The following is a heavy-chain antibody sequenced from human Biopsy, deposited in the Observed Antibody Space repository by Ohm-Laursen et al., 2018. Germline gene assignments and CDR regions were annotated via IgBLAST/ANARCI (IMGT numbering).Heavy chain of an antibody. J-gene: IGHJ1*01. V-gene: IGHV1-69*06. Sequence: SSVKVSCKVPGGTFSSYGVNWVRQAPGQGLEWLGGNIPILGTGNYAQKFQDRVTVAADTSTSTATMELRSLRSDDTAVYYCATKLTGYFHHWGQGTLVIVSS. CDR1: GGTFSSYG. CDR3: ATKLTGYFHH. CDR2: NIPILGTG. D-gene: IGHD3-9*01.